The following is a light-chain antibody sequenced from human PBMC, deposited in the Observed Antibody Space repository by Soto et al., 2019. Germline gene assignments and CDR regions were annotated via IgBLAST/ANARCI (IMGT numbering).Light chain of an antibody. CDR2: GAS. V-gene: IGKV3-20*01. Sequence: EIVLTQSPGTLSLSPGERATLSCRASQSISRSYLAWYQQKPGQAPRLLIYGASSSATGIPDRFSGTGSGTDFTLTISGLEPEDFAVYYCQQYGSSFTFGPGTKVDIK. CDR3: QQYGSSFT. J-gene: IGKJ3*01. CDR1: QSISRSY.